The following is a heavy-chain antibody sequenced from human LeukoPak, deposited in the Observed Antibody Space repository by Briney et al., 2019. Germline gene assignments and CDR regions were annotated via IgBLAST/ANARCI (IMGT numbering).Heavy chain of an antibody. J-gene: IGHJ5*02. V-gene: IGHV1-8*03. Sequence: AASVKVSCKASGYTFTSYDINWVRQATGQGLEWMGWMNPNSGNTGYAQKFQGRVTITRNTSISTAYMELSSLRSEDTAVYYCARRAGGLARNNWFDPWGQGTLVTVSS. CDR2: MNPNSGNT. CDR3: ARRAGGLARNNWFDP. CDR1: GYTFTSYD. D-gene: IGHD3-16*01.